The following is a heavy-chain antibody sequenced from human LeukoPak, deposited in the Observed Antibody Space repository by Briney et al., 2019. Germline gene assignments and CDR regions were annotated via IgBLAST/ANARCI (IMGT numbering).Heavy chain of an antibody. CDR3: AGKAAAYYFVY. CDR1: GFSFSTCG. CDR2: MQYDGSEE. V-gene: IGHV3-30*02. Sequence: PGGSLRLSCAASGFSFSTCGMHWVRQAPGKGLEWVTFMQYDGSEEYYADSVKGRFTISRDNSKSTLYLQMDSLRGEDTAVYYCAGKAAAYYFVYWGQGTLVTVSS. J-gene: IGHJ4*02. D-gene: IGHD2-2*01.